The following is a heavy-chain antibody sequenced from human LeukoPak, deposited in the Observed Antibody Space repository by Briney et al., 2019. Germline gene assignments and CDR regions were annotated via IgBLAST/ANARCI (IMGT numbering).Heavy chain of an antibody. V-gene: IGHV4-4*02. J-gene: IGHJ4*02. CDR3: AAWQNRLFDY. CDR2: IHHGGST. Sequence: PSGTLSLTCAVSGVSISNSNWWSWVRQSPGKGLEWIGEIHHGGSTNYNPSLKSRVTISIDTSKNQISLKLSSVTAADTAVYYCAAWQNRLFDYWGQGTLVTVSS. D-gene: IGHD2/OR15-2a*01. CDR1: GVSISNSNW.